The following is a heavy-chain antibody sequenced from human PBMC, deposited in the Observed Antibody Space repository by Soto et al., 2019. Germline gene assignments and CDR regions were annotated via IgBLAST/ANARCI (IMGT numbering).Heavy chain of an antibody. CDR3: AKRWSQGYCSGGDCLYLDY. J-gene: IGHJ4*02. Sequence: GGSLRLSCAASGFTFSSYGMHWVRQAPGKGLEWVAFISYDGSNKYYADSVKGRFTISRDNSKNTLYLQMNSLRAEDTAVYYCAKRWSQGYCSGGDCLYLDYWGQGTLVTVSS. CDR1: GFTFSSYG. CDR2: ISYDGSNK. D-gene: IGHD2-15*01. V-gene: IGHV3-30*18.